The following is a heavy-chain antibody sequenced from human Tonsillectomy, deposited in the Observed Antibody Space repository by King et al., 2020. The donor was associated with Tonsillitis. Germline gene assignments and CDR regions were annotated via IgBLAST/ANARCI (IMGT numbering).Heavy chain of an antibody. CDR1: GYTFTSCG. CDR2: ISAYNGNT. D-gene: IGHD3-3*01. J-gene: IGHJ4*02. V-gene: IGHV1-18*01. CDR3: ARATKYYDFWSGSFDY. Sequence: VQLVESGAEVKKPGASVKVSCKASGYTFTSCGISWVRQAPGQGLEWMGWISAYNGNTNYAQKLQGRVTMTTDTSTSTASMELRSLRSDDTAVYYCARATKYYDFWSGSFDYWGQGTLVTVSS.